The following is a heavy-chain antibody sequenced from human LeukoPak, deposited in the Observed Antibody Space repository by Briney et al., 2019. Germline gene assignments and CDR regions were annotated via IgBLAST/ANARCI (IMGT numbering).Heavy chain of an antibody. V-gene: IGHV4-31*03. CDR1: GGSISSGGYY. CDR3: AVNYYDSSGYYQRGYYFDY. CDR2: IYYSGST. J-gene: IGHJ4*02. Sequence: PSETLSLTCTVSGGSISSGGYYWSWIRQHPGKGLEWIGYIYYSGSTYYNPSLKSRVTISVDTSKNTFSLKLSSVTAADTAVYYCAVNYYDSSGYYQRGYYFDYWGQGTLVTVSS. D-gene: IGHD3-22*01.